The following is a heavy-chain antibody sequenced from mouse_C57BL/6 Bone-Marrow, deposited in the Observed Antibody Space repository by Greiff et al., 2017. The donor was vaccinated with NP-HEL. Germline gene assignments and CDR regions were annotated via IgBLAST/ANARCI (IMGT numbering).Heavy chain of an antibody. CDR3: ARGGGYDY. V-gene: IGHV3-6*01. CDR1: GYSITSGYY. D-gene: IGHD1-2*01. J-gene: IGHJ2*01. Sequence: VQLKESGPGLVKPSQSLSLTCSVTGYSITSGYYWNWIRQFPGNKLEWMGYISYDGSNNYNPSLKNRISITRDTSKNQFFLKLNSVTTEDTATYYCARGGGYDYWGQGTTLTVSS. CDR2: ISYDGSN.